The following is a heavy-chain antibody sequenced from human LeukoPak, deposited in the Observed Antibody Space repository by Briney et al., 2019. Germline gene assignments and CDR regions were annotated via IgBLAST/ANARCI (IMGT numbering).Heavy chain of an antibody. Sequence: ASVKVSCKASGYTFTGYYMRWVRQAPGQGLEWMGWINPNSGGTNYAQKFQGRVTMTRDTSISTAYMELSRLRSDDTAVYYCARGVGSGGWLEYHDYWGQGTLVTVSS. CDR1: GYTFTGYY. CDR3: ARGVGSGGWLEYHDY. V-gene: IGHV1-2*02. J-gene: IGHJ4*02. D-gene: IGHD6-19*01. CDR2: INPNSGGT.